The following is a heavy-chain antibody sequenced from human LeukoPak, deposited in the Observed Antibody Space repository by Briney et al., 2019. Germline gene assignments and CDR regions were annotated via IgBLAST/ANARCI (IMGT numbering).Heavy chain of an antibody. CDR1: GYTLTELS. D-gene: IGHD6-19*01. Sequence: GASVKVSCKVSGYTLTELSMHWVRQAPGQGLEWMGGIIPIFGTANYAQKFQGRVTITTDESTSTAYMELSSLRSEDTAVYYCARDRSSGWSYWGQGTLVTVSS. CDR2: IIPIFGTA. J-gene: IGHJ4*02. CDR3: ARDRSSGWSY. V-gene: IGHV1-69*05.